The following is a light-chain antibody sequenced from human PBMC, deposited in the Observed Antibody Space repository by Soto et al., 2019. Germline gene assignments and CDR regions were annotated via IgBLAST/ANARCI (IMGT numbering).Light chain of an antibody. CDR1: QSVNSNY. V-gene: IGKV3-20*01. J-gene: IGKJ2*01. CDR3: QQYGTSLYT. CDR2: GAS. Sequence: EIVLTQSPGTLPLSPGERATLSCRASQSVNSNYLAWYQHKPGQAPRLLIYGASSRATGIPDRFSGSGSGTDFTLTISRLEPEDFALYYCQQYGTSLYTFGQGTKLEIK.